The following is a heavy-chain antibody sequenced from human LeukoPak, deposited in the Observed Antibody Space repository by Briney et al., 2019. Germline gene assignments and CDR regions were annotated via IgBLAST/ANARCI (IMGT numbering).Heavy chain of an antibody. Sequence: SETLSLTCGVSDGSLRGYYWSWIRQPPGKGLEWIGEINHRGSTNYIASLKSRLTITVDTSRKQFSLNLSSVSAADTAVYYCARGPACSVGNCRPFDFWGQGILVTVSS. CDR2: INHRGST. D-gene: IGHD2-15*01. V-gene: IGHV4-34*01. J-gene: IGHJ4*02. CDR3: ARGPACSVGNCRPFDF. CDR1: DGSLRGYY.